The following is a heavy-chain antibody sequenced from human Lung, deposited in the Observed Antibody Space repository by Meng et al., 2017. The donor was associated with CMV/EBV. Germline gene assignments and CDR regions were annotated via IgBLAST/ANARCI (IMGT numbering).Heavy chain of an antibody. V-gene: IGHV4-34*01. D-gene: IGHD2-2*02. CDR2: INHSGST. J-gene: IGHJ3*02. CDR3: ARLRIVPAAIPYIHAFDI. CDR1: GGSFSGYY. Sequence: SXTXSLXCAVYGGSFSGYYWSWIRQPPGKGLEWIGEINHSGSTNYNPSLKSRVTISVDTSKNQFSLKLSSVTAADTAVYYCARLRIVPAAIPYIHAFDIWXQETMVTVSS.